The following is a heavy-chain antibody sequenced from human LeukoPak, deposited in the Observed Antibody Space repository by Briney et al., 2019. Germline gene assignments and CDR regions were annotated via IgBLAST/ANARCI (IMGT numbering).Heavy chain of an antibody. V-gene: IGHV3-48*04. D-gene: IGHD5-24*01. CDR1: GFTFSSYW. CDR3: AKWRDGYNYLVFDY. J-gene: IGHJ4*02. Sequence: GGSLRLSCAASGFTFSSYWMSWVRQAPGKGLEWVSYISSSGSTIYYADSAKGRFTISRDNAKNSLYLQMNSLRAEDTAVYYCAKWRDGYNYLVFDYWGQGTLVTVSS. CDR2: ISSSGSTI.